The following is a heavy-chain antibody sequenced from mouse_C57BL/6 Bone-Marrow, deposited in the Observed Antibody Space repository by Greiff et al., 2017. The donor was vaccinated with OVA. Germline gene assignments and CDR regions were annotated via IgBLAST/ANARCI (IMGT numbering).Heavy chain of an antibody. J-gene: IGHJ3*01. CDR3: ARGDDYGNSWFAY. D-gene: IGHD2-1*01. V-gene: IGHV5-17*01. CDR2: ISSGSSTI. Sequence: EVQVVESGGGLVKPGGSLKLSCAASGFTFSDYGMHWVRQAPEKGLEWVAYISSGSSTIYYADTVKGRFTLSRDNAKNTLFLQMTSLRSEDTAMYYCARGDDYGNSWFAYWGQGTLVTVSA. CDR1: GFTFSDYG.